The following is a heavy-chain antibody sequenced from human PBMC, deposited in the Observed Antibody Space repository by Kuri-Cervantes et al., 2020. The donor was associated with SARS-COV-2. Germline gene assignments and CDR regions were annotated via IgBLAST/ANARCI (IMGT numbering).Heavy chain of an antibody. J-gene: IGHJ6*02. D-gene: IGHD2-2*01. CDR1: GFRFSSYG. Sequence: LTCAASGFRFSSYGMHWVRQAPGKGLEWVAVISHDGNNKYYADSVKGRFTIYRDNSKNTLYLQMNSLRAEDTAVYYCAKDQDLVVVPPAMFGMDVWGQGTTVTVSS. CDR3: AKDQDLVVVPPAMFGMDV. V-gene: IGHV3-30*18. CDR2: ISHDGNNK.